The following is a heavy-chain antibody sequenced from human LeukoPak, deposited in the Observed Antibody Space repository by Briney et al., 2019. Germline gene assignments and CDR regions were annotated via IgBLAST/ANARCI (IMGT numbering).Heavy chain of an antibody. D-gene: IGHD5-18*01. CDR2: INSEGSRP. CDR1: GFSLSSYW. Sequence: GGSLRLSCAASGFSLSSYWVHWVRQDPGKGLMWVSRINSEGSRPTYADSVKGRFTISRDNSKNTLYLQMNSLRAEDTAVYYCAKDKRVRLRNGAEYFQHWGQGTLVTVSS. J-gene: IGHJ1*01. V-gene: IGHV3-74*01. CDR3: AKDKRVRLRNGAEYFQH.